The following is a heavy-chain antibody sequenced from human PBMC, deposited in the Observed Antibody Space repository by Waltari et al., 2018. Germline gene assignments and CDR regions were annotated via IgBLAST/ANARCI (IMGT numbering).Heavy chain of an antibody. CDR3: AGLDYAGYTSAFDV. D-gene: IGHD3-9*01. Sequence: QVQLQESGPGLVKPSDTLSLTCTASGGSLSSYFWSWIRQPPGKGLECIGFVHHSGSINYNPSLRSRVTISVDSSKKQFSLKLHSATAADTAVYYCAGLDYAGYTSAFDVWGQGTMVTVSS. CDR1: GGSLSSYF. CDR2: VHHSGSI. V-gene: IGHV4-59*07. J-gene: IGHJ3*01.